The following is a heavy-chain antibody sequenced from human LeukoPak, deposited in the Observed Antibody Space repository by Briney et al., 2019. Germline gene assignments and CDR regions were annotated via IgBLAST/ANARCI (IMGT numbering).Heavy chain of an antibody. D-gene: IGHD6-19*01. CDR1: GFTFSSYA. J-gene: IGHJ4*02. Sequence: GGSLRLSCAACGFTFSSYAMSCVRQVPGKGLEWVSAFSGTGYNTYYADSVKDQFIVSRDSSKNTLYLQVNSRRAEDTALYYCAKWGASVWSGRGYFDYWGQGTLVTVSS. V-gene: IGHV3-23*01. CDR3: AKWGASVWSGRGYFDY. CDR2: FSGTGYNT.